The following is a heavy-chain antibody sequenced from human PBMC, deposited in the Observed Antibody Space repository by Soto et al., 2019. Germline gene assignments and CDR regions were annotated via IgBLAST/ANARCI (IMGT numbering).Heavy chain of an antibody. D-gene: IGHD4-17*01. CDR1: GGSISPYY. Sequence: PSETLSLTCTVSGGSISPYYWSWLRQPPGKGPEWIGYIYYTGSTKYNPSLKSRVTISVDTTKNPFSLRLSSVTAADTAVYYCVRVGGYYGDYPNFDYWGQGNMVTVSS. CDR3: VRVGGYYGDYPNFDY. V-gene: IGHV4-59*01. CDR2: IYYTGST. J-gene: IGHJ4*02.